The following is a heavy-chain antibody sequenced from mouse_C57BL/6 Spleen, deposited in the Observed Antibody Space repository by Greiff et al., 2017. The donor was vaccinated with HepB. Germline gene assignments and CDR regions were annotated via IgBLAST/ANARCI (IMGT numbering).Heavy chain of an antibody. Sequence: VQLQQPGAELVKPGASVKLSCKASGYTFTSYWMHWVKQRPGQGLEWIGMIHPNSGSTNYNEKFKSKATLTVDKSSSTAYMQLSSLTSEDSAVYYCERDYGSSYWYFDGWGTGTTVTVAS. CDR2: IHPNSGST. V-gene: IGHV1-64*01. J-gene: IGHJ1*03. CDR3: ERDYGSSYWYFDG. D-gene: IGHD1-1*01. CDR1: GYTFTSYW.